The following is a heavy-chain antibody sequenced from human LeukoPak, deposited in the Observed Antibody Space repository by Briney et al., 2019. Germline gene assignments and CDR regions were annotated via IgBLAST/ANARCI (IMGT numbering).Heavy chain of an antibody. Sequence: SETLSLTCSVSGDSISSAYWSWIRQPPGKGQEWIDYIYYSESTSLDTSKNQFSLKLSSVTAADTAIYYCATEGGRRGFMVRGTKYYFDYWGQGTLVTVSS. D-gene: IGHD3-10*01. CDR2: IYYSEST. CDR3: ATEGGRRGFMVRGTKYYFDY. CDR1: GDSISSAY. V-gene: IGHV4-59*12. J-gene: IGHJ4*02.